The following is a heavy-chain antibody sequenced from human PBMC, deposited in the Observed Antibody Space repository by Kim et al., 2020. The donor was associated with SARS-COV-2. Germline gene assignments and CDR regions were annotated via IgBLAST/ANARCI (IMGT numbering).Heavy chain of an antibody. V-gene: IGHV4-59*01. J-gene: IGHJ5*02. Sequence: SETLSLTCAVSGGSISGSSWAWVRQPPGKGLEWIGNFYRAGNTKYNPFLKSRVSISVDTSRNQLSLQLTSVTAADTAIYFCAREDLVYSGAVNRRPEKLHCATWGRGILATVSS. CDR1: GGSISGSS. CDR3: AREDLVYSGAVNRRPEKLHCAT. CDR2: FYRAGNT. D-gene: IGHD5-12*01.